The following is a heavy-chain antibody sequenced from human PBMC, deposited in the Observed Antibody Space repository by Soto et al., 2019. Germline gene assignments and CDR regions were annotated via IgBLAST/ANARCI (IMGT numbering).Heavy chain of an antibody. D-gene: IGHD5-12*01. CDR3: ATRGTQGRWLEFAHY. CDR2: IIPISGRT. CDR1: GGTFSSLG. J-gene: IGHJ4*02. V-gene: IGHV1-69*01. Sequence: QVQLVQSGAEVKRPGSSVKVSCEASGGTFSSLGFTWVRQAPGQGLEWMGGIIPISGRTTFAPKFLGRVTITADESTRTTYMELTALTSDDTAIYYCATRGTQGRWLEFAHYWGQGTLVTVSS.